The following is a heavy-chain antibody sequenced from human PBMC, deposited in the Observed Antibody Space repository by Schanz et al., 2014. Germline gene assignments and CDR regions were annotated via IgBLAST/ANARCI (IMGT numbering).Heavy chain of an antibody. J-gene: IGHJ4*02. V-gene: IGHV1-46*01. CDR1: GGTFSSYT. D-gene: IGHD3-10*01. CDR3: ARGRGFYDY. Sequence: QLQLVQSGAEVKKPGSSVKVSCKLSGGTFSSYTISWMRQAPGQGLEWMGIVNPSVRGTHFAREFQGRVTVTSDTSTSTVYMELSGLRSEDTAVHYCARGRGFYDYWGQGTLVTVSS. CDR2: VNPSVRGT.